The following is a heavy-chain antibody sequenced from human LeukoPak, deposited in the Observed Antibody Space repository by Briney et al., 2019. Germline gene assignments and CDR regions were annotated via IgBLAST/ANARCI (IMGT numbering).Heavy chain of an antibody. D-gene: IGHD3-16*01. Sequence: GGSLRLSCAASGFTFSSYSMNWVRQAPGKGLEWVSSISSSSSYIYYADSVKGRFTISRDNAKNSLYLQMNSLRAEDTAVYYCAKAGIYDYVWGSYLVDWGQGTLVTVSS. CDR2: ISSSSSYI. J-gene: IGHJ4*02. CDR3: AKAGIYDYVWGSYLVD. CDR1: GFTFSSYS. V-gene: IGHV3-21*01.